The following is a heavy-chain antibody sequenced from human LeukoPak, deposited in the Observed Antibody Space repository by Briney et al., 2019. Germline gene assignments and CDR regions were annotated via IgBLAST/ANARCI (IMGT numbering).Heavy chain of an antibody. V-gene: IGHV3-23*01. Sequence: GGSLRLSCAASGFTFSNYAMSWVRQAPGKGLDWVSAITGSGGNTYYADSVKGRFTIPRDNSKNTVFLQMNSLRAEDTAVYYCAKWGDYDVLTGYYVSDYWGQGTLVTVSS. CDR2: ITGSGGNT. CDR3: AKWGDYDVLTGYYVSDY. CDR1: GFTFSNYA. J-gene: IGHJ4*02. D-gene: IGHD3-9*01.